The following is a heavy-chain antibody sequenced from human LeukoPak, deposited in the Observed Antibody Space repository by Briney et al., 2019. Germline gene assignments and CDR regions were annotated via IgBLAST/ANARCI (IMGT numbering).Heavy chain of an antibody. J-gene: IGHJ4*02. Sequence: GGSLSLSCAASGVTFSNYWMSWVRQAPGKGLEWVANIKEDGSEKYYVDSVKGRFTISRDNARNSLYLQMNSLRAEDTAVYYCASGRQLGYWGQGTLVTVSS. CDR2: IKEDGSEK. CDR1: GVTFSNYW. D-gene: IGHD6-13*01. CDR3: ASGRQLGY. V-gene: IGHV3-7*01.